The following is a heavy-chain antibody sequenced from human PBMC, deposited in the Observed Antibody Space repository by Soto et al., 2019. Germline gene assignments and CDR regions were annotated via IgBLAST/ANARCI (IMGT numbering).Heavy chain of an antibody. Sequence: GGSLRLSCVASGLTFNIFAFHWVRQAPGKGLEWLSVISYDGREIHYSESVKGRFTISRDSSTKTVYLEMNSLRYEDTAVYYCASDPLAVTGSFVEYWGKGTLVTVSS. D-gene: IGHD3-9*01. J-gene: IGHJ4*02. CDR1: GLTFNIFA. CDR3: ASDPLAVTGSFVEY. V-gene: IGHV3-30-3*01. CDR2: ISYDGREI.